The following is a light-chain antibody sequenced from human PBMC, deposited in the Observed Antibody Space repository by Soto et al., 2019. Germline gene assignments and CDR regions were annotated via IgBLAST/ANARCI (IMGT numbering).Light chain of an antibody. CDR2: AAS. Sequence: DIQMTQSPSSLSASVGDGVTITCRASQSIGISLNWYQQRPGKAPKLLVFAASSLQSGVPSRFSGSGSGTDFTLTISSLHPKDFATYYCQQSYSSPTWTFGQGTKVEIK. CDR1: QSIGIS. CDR3: QQSYSSPTWT. J-gene: IGKJ1*01. V-gene: IGKV1-39*01.